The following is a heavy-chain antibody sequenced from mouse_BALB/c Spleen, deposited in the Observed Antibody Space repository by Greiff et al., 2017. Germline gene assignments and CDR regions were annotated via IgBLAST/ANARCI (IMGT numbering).Heavy chain of an antibody. CDR1: GYTFTSYW. Sequence: QVQLKQPGAELVKPGASVKLSCKASGYTFTSYWMHWVKQRPGQGLEWIGEIDPSDSYTNYNQKFKGKATLTVDKSSSTAYMQLSSLTSEDSAVYYCARTRITLYAMDYWGQGTSVTVSS. D-gene: IGHD2-4*01. CDR3: ARTRITLYAMDY. CDR2: IDPSDSYT. V-gene: IGHV1-69*02. J-gene: IGHJ4*01.